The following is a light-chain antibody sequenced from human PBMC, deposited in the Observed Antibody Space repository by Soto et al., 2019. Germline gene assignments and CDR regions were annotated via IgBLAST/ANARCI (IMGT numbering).Light chain of an antibody. Sequence: SYELTQPPSVSVSPGQTASITCSGDKLDNKYVAWYRQKPGQSPLLIIFQDDRRPSGIPERFSGSNPGNTATLTISGTQVMDEADYFCQAWDTSAMIFGGGTKLTVL. J-gene: IGLJ2*01. V-gene: IGLV3-1*01. CDR2: QDD. CDR1: KLDNKY. CDR3: QAWDTSAMI.